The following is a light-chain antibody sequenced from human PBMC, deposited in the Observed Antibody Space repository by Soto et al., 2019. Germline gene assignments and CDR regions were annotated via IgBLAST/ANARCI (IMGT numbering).Light chain of an antibody. CDR2: VGTGGIVG. CDR1: SGYSNYK. Sequence: VLTQPPSASASLGASVTLTCTLSSGYSNYKVDWYQQRPGKGPRFVMRVGTGGIVGSKGDGIPDRFSVLGSGLNRYLTIKNIQEEDESDYHCGADHGSGSTYVFGTGTKVTVL. CDR3: GADHGSGSTYV. J-gene: IGLJ1*01. V-gene: IGLV9-49*01.